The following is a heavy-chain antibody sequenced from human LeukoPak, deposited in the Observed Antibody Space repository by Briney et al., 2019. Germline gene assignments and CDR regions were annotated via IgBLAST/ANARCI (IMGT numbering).Heavy chain of an antibody. CDR1: GFTFSSYG. D-gene: IGHD3-22*01. V-gene: IGHV3-33*01. J-gene: IGHJ4*02. CDR2: IWYDGSNK. Sequence: GGSLGLSCAASGFTFSSYGMHWVRQAPGKGLEWVAVIWYDGSNKYYADSVKGRFTISRDNSKNTLYLQMNSLRAEDTAVYYCARDQDDSSGYWGLHFDYWGQGTLVTVSS. CDR3: ARDQDDSSGYWGLHFDY.